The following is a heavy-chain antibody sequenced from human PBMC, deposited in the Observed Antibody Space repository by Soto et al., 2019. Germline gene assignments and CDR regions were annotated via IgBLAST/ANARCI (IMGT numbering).Heavy chain of an antibody. V-gene: IGHV4-59*08. CDR2: IYYSGST. CDR1: GGSISSYY. Sequence: TLALTCAVSGGSISSYYWSWIRQPPGKGLEWIGYIYYSGSTNYNPSLKSRVTISVDTSKNQFSLKLSSVTAADTAVYYCARHVSPKPYFDYWGQGTLVTVSS. J-gene: IGHJ4*02. CDR3: ARHVSPKPYFDY.